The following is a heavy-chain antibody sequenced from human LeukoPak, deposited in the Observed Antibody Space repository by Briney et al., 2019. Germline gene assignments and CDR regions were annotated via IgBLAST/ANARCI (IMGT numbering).Heavy chain of an antibody. D-gene: IGHD3-22*01. Sequence: GGSLRLSCAPSGFTFSSYGMHWVRQAPVKGLEWVAFIRFDGSNRYYADSVKGRFTISRDNSKNTLNLQMNSLRAEDTAVYYCAKEPGVYYDSSAFDYWGQGTLVTVSS. CDR3: AKEPGVYYDSSAFDY. V-gene: IGHV3-30*02. CDR1: GFTFSSYG. CDR2: IRFDGSNR. J-gene: IGHJ4*02.